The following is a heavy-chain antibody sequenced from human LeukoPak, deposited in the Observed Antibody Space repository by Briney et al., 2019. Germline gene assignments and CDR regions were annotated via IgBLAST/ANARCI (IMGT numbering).Heavy chain of an antibody. Sequence: SVKVSCKASGYTFTGYYMHWVRQAPGQGLEWMGWINPNSGGTNYAQKFQGRVTMTRDTSISTAYMELSRLRSDDTAVYYCARPRGPVARVEDAFDIWGQGTMVTVSS. CDR3: ARPRGPVARVEDAFDI. CDR2: INPNSGGT. CDR1: GYTFTGYY. J-gene: IGHJ3*02. V-gene: IGHV1-2*02. D-gene: IGHD6-6*01.